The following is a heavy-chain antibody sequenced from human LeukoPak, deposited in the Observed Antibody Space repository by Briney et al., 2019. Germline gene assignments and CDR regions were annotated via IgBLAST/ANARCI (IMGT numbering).Heavy chain of an antibody. Sequence: PGGSLRLSCAASGFTFTNYWMSWVRQAPGKGLELVANIKQDRSEKYYADSVKGRFTISRDNSKNTLYLQMNSLRAEDTAVYYCASGGSYSSAADEDAFDIWGQGTMVTVSS. CDR3: ASGGSYSSAADEDAFDI. CDR2: IKQDRSEK. D-gene: IGHD1-26*01. J-gene: IGHJ3*02. V-gene: IGHV3-7*01. CDR1: GFTFTNYW.